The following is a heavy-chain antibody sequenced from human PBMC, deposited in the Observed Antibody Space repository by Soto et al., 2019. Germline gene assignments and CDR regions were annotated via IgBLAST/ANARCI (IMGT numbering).Heavy chain of an antibody. CDR3: ARDPRPIRQPYYYYGMDV. Sequence: GASVKVSCKASVGTFSSYAISWVRQAPGQGLEWMGGIIPIFGTANYAQKFQGRVTITADKSTSTAYMELSSLRSEDTAVYYCARDPRPIRQPYYYYGMDVWGQGTTVTVSS. CDR2: IIPIFGTA. D-gene: IGHD3-10*01. CDR1: VGTFSSYA. V-gene: IGHV1-69*06. J-gene: IGHJ6*02.